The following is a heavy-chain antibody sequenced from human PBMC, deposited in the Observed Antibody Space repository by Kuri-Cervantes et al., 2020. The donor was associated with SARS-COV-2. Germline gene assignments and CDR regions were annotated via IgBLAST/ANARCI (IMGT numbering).Heavy chain of an antibody. D-gene: IGHD3-16*02. V-gene: IGHV1-18*04. CDR2: INSYNNQI. CDR1: GYSFRSYG. CDR3: ARAHFDPYIWGSYLVDY. J-gene: IGHJ4*02. Sequence: ASVKVSCKASGYSFRSYGIIWVRQAPGQGLEWMTWINSYNNQIESSQNFQGRVTMTTDTSTSTASMELRSLKYDDPAVYYCARAHFDPYIWGSYLVDYWGQGTLVTVSS.